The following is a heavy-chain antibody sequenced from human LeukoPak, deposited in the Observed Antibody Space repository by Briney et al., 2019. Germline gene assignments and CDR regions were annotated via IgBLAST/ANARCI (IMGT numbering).Heavy chain of an antibody. CDR2: IYPGDSAT. CDR3: ARHHDYGDYGCFDY. V-gene: IGHV5-51*01. CDR1: GYSFTTYW. D-gene: IGHD4-17*01. J-gene: IGHJ4*02. Sequence: GESLKISCKVSGYSFTTYWIGWVRQMPGRGLEWMGIIYPGDSATRYSPSFQGQVTFSADKSIRTAYLQWSSLKASDTAIYYCARHHDYGDYGCFDYWGQGTLVTVSS.